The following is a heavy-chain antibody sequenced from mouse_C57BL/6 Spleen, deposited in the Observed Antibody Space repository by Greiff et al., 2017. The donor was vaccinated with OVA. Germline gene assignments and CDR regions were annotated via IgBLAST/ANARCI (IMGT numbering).Heavy chain of an antibody. Sequence: VQLQQPGAELVKPGASVKMSCKASGYTFTSYWINWVKQRPGQGLEWIGAIYPGSGSTNYNEKFKSKATLTVETSSSTAYMQLSSLTSEDSAVYGCSRWVYGRNYAMDYGGQGTSVTVSS. CDR3: SRWVYGRNYAMDY. V-gene: IGHV1-55*01. CDR2: IYPGSGST. CDR1: GYTFTSYW. D-gene: IGHD1-1*01. J-gene: IGHJ4*01.